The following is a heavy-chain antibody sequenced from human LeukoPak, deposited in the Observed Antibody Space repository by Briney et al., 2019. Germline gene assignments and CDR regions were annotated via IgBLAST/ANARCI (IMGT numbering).Heavy chain of an antibody. CDR3: ARDTISGHFDY. CDR2: IYTSGST. CDR1: DGSLSSYY. D-gene: IGHD6-25*01. Sequence: PSETLSLTCTVSDGSLSSYYWSWIRKPAGKGLKWIGRIYTSGSTSYNPSLKSRVTMSVDTSKKQFSLKLSSATAADTAVYYCARDTISGHFDYWGQGTLVTVSS. J-gene: IGHJ4*02. V-gene: IGHV4-4*07.